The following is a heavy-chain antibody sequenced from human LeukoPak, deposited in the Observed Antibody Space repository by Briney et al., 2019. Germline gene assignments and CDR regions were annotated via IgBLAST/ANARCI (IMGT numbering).Heavy chain of an antibody. CDR3: ARDGLSTDGYNYLDY. Sequence: QPGGSLRLSCAASGFTFSSYRMNWVRQAPGKGLEWVSYISSSSSTIYYADSVKGRFTISRDNSKNTLYLQMNSLRAEDTAVYYCARDGLSTDGYNYLDYWGQGTLVTVSS. D-gene: IGHD5-24*01. CDR1: GFTFSSYR. V-gene: IGHV3-48*01. CDR2: ISSSSSTI. J-gene: IGHJ4*02.